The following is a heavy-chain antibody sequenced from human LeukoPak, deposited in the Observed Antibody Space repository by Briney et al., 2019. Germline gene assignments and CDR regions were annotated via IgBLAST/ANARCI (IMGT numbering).Heavy chain of an antibody. CDR2: INPNSGGT. D-gene: IGHD6-19*01. CDR3: ARDPLISVAAAFYYYGMDV. Sequence: GSVKVSCKASGYTFTGYYMHWVRQAPGQGLEWMGWINPNSGGTNYAQTFKGRVTITRDRSISTASMEVNRLRSGDTAVFYFARDPLISVAAAFYYYGMDVGGQGTTVSV. J-gene: IGHJ6*02. CDR1: GYTFTGYY. V-gene: IGHV1-2*02.